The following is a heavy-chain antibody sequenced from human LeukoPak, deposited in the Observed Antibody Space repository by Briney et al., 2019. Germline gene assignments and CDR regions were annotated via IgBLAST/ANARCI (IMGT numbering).Heavy chain of an antibody. V-gene: IGHV4-31*03. D-gene: IGHD3-22*01. CDR2: IYYSGTN. CDR1: GGSISSGGYY. CDR3: ARGAPTDYYDSSGYAYYFDY. J-gene: IGHJ4*02. Sequence: PLQILCLTRTFSGGSISSGGYYWSWVRQHPGKGLEWIAYIYYSGTNYYNPSLKSRLTISVDTSKNQFSLKLSPVTAADTAVYCCARGAPTDYYDSSGYAYYFDYWGQGTLATVSS.